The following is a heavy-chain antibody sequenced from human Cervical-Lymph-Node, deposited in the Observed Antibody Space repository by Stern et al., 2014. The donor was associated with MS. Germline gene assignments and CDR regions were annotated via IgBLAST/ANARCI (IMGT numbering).Heavy chain of an antibody. CDR3: ARRDYYDSSGYYDDAFDI. V-gene: IGHV4-59*01. J-gene: IGHJ3*02. CDR2: INYSGST. D-gene: IGHD3-22*01. CDR1: GGSISTFY. Sequence: QLQLQESGPGLVKPSETLSLTCTVSGGSISTFYWNWIRQSPGKGLEWIGQINYSGSTNYNPSLKGRVPISVDTSKNQFSLNLRSVTAADTAVYYCARRDYYDSSGYYDDAFDIWGQGTMVTVSS.